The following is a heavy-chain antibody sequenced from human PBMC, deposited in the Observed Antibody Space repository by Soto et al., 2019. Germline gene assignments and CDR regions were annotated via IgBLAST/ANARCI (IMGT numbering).Heavy chain of an antibody. J-gene: IGHJ4*02. CDR2: ISTYNGNT. Sequence: ASVKVSCKASGYTFTSYGVSWVRQAPGQGLEWMGWISTYNGNTNFAQKFQGRVTMTTDTSTSTAYMELRSLRSDDTAVYYCARDLAGATPNDWGQVTLVTVSS. CDR3: ARDLAGATPND. V-gene: IGHV1-18*01. CDR1: GYTFTSYG. D-gene: IGHD1-26*01.